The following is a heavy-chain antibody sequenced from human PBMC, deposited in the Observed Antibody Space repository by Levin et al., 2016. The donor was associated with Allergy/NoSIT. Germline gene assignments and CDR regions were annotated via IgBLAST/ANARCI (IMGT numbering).Heavy chain of an antibody. CDR1: GFTFSSYA. CDR3: VKAGGSTWDYGMDV. V-gene: IGHV3-23*01. Sequence: GGSLRLSCAASGFTFSSYAMSWVRQAPGQGLEWVSSIVGSGVTTYSSDSVQGRFTISRDNSKSTLYLQMSTLRVDDTALYYCVKAGGSTWDYGMDVWGQGTTVTVSS. CDR2: IVGSGVTT. J-gene: IGHJ6*02. D-gene: IGHD6-13*01.